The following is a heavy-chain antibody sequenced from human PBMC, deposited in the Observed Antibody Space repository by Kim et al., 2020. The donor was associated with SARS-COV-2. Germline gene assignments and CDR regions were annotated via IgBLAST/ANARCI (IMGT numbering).Heavy chain of an antibody. Sequence: GGSLRLSCATSGFTFTNYVMNWVRQAPGKGLEWVSTMTGDGGTYYADSVRGRFTISRDNSKNTLYLQMSGLRAEDTAVYYCAKYCAGTSCYQGFDYWGRGTLVTVSS. V-gene: IGHV3-23*01. CDR2: MTGDGGT. D-gene: IGHD2-15*01. CDR3: AKYCAGTSCYQGFDY. J-gene: IGHJ4*02. CDR1: GFTFTNYV.